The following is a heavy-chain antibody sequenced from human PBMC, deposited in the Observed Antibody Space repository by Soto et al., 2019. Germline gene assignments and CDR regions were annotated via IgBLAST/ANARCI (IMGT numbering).Heavy chain of an antibody. J-gene: IGHJ4*02. D-gene: IGHD6-19*01. CDR2: ISAYNGNT. CDR1: GYTFTSYG. CDR3: ARDRGIAVAGTFDY. Sequence: ASVKVSCKASGYTFTSYGISWVRQAPGQGLEWMGWISAYNGNTNYAQKLQGRVTMTTDTSTSTAYTELRSLRSDDTAVYYCARDRGIAVAGTFDYWGQGTLVTVSS. V-gene: IGHV1-18*01.